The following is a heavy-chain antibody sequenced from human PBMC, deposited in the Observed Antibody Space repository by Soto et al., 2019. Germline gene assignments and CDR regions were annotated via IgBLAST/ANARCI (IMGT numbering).Heavy chain of an antibody. V-gene: IGHV3-33*01. J-gene: IGHJ3*02. CDR1: GFTFSGFG. CDR3: ARGRGGSYGGNSAHFDI. Sequence: ESGGGVVQPGTSLRLSCEASGFTFSGFGMHWVRQAPGKGLEWVAVIWYDGSKKYYADCVKGRVTISRDNSKNALYLQMNSLRAEDTAVYYCARGRGGSYGGNSAHFDIWGQGTLVTVSS. CDR2: IWYDGSKK. D-gene: IGHD4-17*01.